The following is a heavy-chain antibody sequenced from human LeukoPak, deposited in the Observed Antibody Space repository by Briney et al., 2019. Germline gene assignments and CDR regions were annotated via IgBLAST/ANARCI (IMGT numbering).Heavy chain of an antibody. CDR3: AREVYYYGSGSLPYYYYMDV. CDR1: GGTFSSYA. Sequence: GASVKVSCKASGGTFSSYAISWVRQAPGQGLEWMGGSIPIFGTANYAQKFQGRVTITADESTSTAYMELSSLGSEDTALYYCAREVYYYGSGSLPYYYYMDVWGKGTTLTISS. CDR2: SIPIFGTA. J-gene: IGHJ6*03. V-gene: IGHV1-69*13. D-gene: IGHD3-10*01.